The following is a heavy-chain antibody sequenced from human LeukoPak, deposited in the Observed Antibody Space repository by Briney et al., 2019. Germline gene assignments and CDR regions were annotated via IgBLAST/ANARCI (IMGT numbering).Heavy chain of an antibody. Sequence: PGGSLRLSCAASGFTFSSYAMTWVRQAPGKGLEWVSAISGSGGGTYNADSVKGRFSISRDNSKNTLYLQMNSLRAEDTAVYYCAKKGVAAAGYFDYWGQGTLVTVSS. CDR3: AKKGVAAAGYFDY. CDR1: GFTFSSYA. D-gene: IGHD6-13*01. CDR2: ISGSGGGT. J-gene: IGHJ4*02. V-gene: IGHV3-23*01.